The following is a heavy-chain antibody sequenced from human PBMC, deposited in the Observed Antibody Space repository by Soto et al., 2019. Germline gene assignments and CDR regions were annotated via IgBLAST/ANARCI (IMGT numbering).Heavy chain of an antibody. V-gene: IGHV3-23*01. D-gene: IGHD3-3*01. J-gene: IGHJ4*02. Sequence: GGSLRLSCAASGFTFSSYAMSWVRQAPGKGLEWVSAISGSGGRTYYAYSVKGRFTISRDNSKNKLYLQMNSLRAEDTAVYVFANQIPYDFWRGYYFYYWGQGTLVTVSS. CDR2: ISGSGGRT. CDR1: GFTFSSYA. CDR3: ANQIPYDFWRGYYFYY.